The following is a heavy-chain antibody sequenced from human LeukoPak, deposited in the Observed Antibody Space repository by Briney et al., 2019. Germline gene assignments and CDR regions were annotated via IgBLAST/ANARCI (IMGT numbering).Heavy chain of an antibody. V-gene: IGHV3-48*04. CDR2: IGSSGYTI. J-gene: IGHJ4*02. D-gene: IGHD5-12*01. CDR1: GFTFSSYS. CDR3: ARGGRGYVPYYFDY. Sequence: PGGSLRLSCAASGFTFSSYSMNWVRQAPGKGLEWVSYIGSSGYTIYYADSVKGRFTISRDNAKNSLYLQMNSLRAEDTAVYYCARGGRGYVPYYFDYWGQGTLVTVSS.